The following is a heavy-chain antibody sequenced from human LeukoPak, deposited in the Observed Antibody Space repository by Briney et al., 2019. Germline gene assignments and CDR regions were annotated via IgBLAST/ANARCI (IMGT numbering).Heavy chain of an antibody. D-gene: IGHD2-21*01. CDR1: GLTFTPID. CDR3: ANVVGGY. J-gene: IGHJ4*02. CDR2: ITKGGGST. V-gene: IGHV3-23*01. Sequence: GGTLRLSCAVSGLTFTPIDVSWVRLAPGKGLEWVSTITKGGGSTYYADSVKGRFTISRDNSKDTLYLQMHSLRAGGKAVYYCANVVGGYWGQGTLVTVSS.